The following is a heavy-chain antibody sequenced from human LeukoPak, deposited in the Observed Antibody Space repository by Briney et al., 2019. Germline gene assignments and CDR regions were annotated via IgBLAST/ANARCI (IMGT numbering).Heavy chain of an antibody. J-gene: IGHJ4*02. CDR1: GFTFSNYG. D-gene: IGHD2-2*03. CDR2: ISSSGSAE. V-gene: IGHV3-48*02. CDR3: ASGSGH. Sequence: GGSLRLSCAASGFTFSNYGLNWVRQAPGKGLEWVSHISSSGSAEYYADSVKGRFTISRDNAKNSLYLQMNSLRDEDTAVFYCASGSGHWGQGTLVTVSS.